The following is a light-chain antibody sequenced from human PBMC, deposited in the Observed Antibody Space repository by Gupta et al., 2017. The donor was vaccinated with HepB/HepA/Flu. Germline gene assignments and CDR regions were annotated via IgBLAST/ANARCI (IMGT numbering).Light chain of an antibody. CDR3: QQSYSTPLT. J-gene: IGKJ3*01. CDR2: AAS. V-gene: IGKV1-39*01. CDR1: QSISSY. Sequence: DIQMPQSPSSLSASVGDRVTITCRASQSISSYLNWYQQKPGKAPKLLIYAASSLQSGVPSRFSGSGSGTDFTLTISSLQPEEFATYYCQQSYSTPLTFGHGTKVDIK.